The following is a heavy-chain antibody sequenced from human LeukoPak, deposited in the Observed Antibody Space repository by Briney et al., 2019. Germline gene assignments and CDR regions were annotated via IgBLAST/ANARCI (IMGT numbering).Heavy chain of an antibody. V-gene: IGHV1-46*01. CDR1: GYTFTSYY. CDR2: INPSGGST. CDR3: ARDGSYYYDSSGYYYGRFFDY. J-gene: IGHJ4*02. Sequence: GASVKVSCKASGYTFTSYYMHWVRQAPGQGLEWMGIINPSGGSTSYAQKFQSRVTMTRDMSTSTVYMELSSLRSEDTAVYYCARDGSYYYDSSGYYYGRFFDYWGQGTLVTVSS. D-gene: IGHD3-22*01.